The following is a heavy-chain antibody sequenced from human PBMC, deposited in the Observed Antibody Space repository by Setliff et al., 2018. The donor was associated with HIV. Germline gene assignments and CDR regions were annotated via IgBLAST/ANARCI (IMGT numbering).Heavy chain of an antibody. J-gene: IGHJ4*02. CDR2: ISGSGSST. Sequence: GASLKISCAASGFTFSTYAMGWVRQAPGKGLEWVSSISGSGSSTYYIDSVKGRFTISRDNSRNTRYLQMNGLRAEDTALYYCAKVRPRQLVSAKPPYFFDYWGQGTLVTVSS. D-gene: IGHD6-13*01. CDR3: AKVRPRQLVSAKPPYFFDY. CDR1: GFTFSTYA. V-gene: IGHV3-23*01.